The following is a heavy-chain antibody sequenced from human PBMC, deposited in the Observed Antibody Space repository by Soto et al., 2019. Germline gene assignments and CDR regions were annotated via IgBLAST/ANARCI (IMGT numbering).Heavy chain of an antibody. V-gene: IGHV4-59*01. CDR2: IYYSGST. CDR1: GGSISSYY. J-gene: IGHJ4*02. CDR3: ARRYGTTFDD. D-gene: IGHD1-7*01. Sequence: SETLSLTCTVSGGSISSYYWSWIRQPPGKGLDWIGYIYYSGSTNYNPSLKSRVTISVDTSKNQFSLKLSSVTAADTAVYYCARRYGTTFDDWGQGALVTVSS.